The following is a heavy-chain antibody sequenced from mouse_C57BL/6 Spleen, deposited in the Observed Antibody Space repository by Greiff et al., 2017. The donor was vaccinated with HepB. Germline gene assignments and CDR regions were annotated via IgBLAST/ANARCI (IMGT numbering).Heavy chain of an antibody. V-gene: IGHV1-82*01. J-gene: IGHJ4*01. D-gene: IGHD2-5*01. Sequence: VQLQQSGPELVKPGASVKISCKASGYAFSSSWMNWVKQRPGKGLEWIGRIYPGDGDTNYNGKFKGKATLTADKSSSTAYMQLSSLTSEDSAVYFCARFSYYSNYDYAMDYWGQGTSVTVSS. CDR3: ARFSYYSNYDYAMDY. CDR2: IYPGDGDT. CDR1: GYAFSSSW.